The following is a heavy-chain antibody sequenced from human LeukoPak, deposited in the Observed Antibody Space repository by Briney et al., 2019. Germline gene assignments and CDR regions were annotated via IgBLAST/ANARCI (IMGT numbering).Heavy chain of an antibody. J-gene: IGHJ4*02. CDR2: IYHSGST. CDR3: ARANLWFGEFHSFDY. Sequence: PSETLSLTCAVSGGSISSGGYSWSWIRQPPGKGLEWIGYIYHSGSTYYNPSLKSRVTISVDRSKNQFSLKLSSVTAADTAVYYCARANLWFGEFHSFDYWGQGTLVTVSS. CDR1: GGSISSGGYS. D-gene: IGHD3-10*01. V-gene: IGHV4-30-2*01.